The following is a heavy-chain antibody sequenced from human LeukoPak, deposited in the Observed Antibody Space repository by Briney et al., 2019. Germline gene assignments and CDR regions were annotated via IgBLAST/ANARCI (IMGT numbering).Heavy chain of an antibody. V-gene: IGHV4-59*01. CDR3: SRRVGGSGSYEDS. D-gene: IGHD3-10*01. Sequence: PSETLSLTCTVSGGSLRSYYWSWLRQPPGKGLEWIGYIYYSGSTNYNPSLKSRVTISVDTSKNQFSLKLSSVTAADTAVYYCSRRVGGSGSYEDSWGQGTLVTVSS. J-gene: IGHJ4*02. CDR2: IYYSGST. CDR1: GGSLRSYY.